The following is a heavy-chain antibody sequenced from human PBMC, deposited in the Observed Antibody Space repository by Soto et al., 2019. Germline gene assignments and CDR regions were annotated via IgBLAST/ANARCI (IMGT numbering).Heavy chain of an antibody. V-gene: IGHV3-30*18. CDR3: AKDGGCSGGSCYSHWFDP. CDR2: ISYDGSNK. J-gene: IGHJ5*02. CDR1: GFTFSSYG. D-gene: IGHD2-15*01. Sequence: QVQLVESGGGVVQPGRSLRLSCAASGFTFSSYGMHWVRQAPGKGLEWVAVISYDGSNKYYADSVKGRFTISRDNSKNTLYLQMNSLRAQDTAVSYCAKDGGCSGGSCYSHWFDPWGQGTLVTVSS.